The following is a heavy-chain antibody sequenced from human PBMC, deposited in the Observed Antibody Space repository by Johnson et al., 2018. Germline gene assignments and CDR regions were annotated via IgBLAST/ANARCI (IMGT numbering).Heavy chain of an antibody. D-gene: IGHD3-3*01. Sequence: QVQLVESGGGVVQPGRSPSLSCAASGFTFSHYAMHWVRQAPGKGLEWVALISYDGSNNYYADSVKGRFTISRDNSKNTLYLQMNSLRPEDTAVYYCARAITIWRYFDYWGQGTLVSVSS. CDR3: ARAITIWRYFDY. V-gene: IGHV3-30-3*01. CDR2: ISYDGSNN. J-gene: IGHJ4*02. CDR1: GFTFSHYA.